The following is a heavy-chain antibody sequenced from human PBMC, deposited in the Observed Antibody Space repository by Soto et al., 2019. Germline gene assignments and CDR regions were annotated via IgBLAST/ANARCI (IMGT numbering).Heavy chain of an antibody. V-gene: IGHV3-48*02. CDR2: ISSSSSHI. J-gene: IGHJ4*02. CDR1: GFTFSSYS. CDR3: AKDRLVVPPGGGGY. D-gene: IGHD2-2*01. Sequence: EVQLVESGGGLVQPGGSLRLSCAASGFTFSSYSMNWVRQAPGKGLEWVSFISSSSSHIYYADSVKGRFTISRDNAKNSMYLQMSSLRDEDTAVYYCAKDRLVVPPGGGGYWGQGTLVTVSS.